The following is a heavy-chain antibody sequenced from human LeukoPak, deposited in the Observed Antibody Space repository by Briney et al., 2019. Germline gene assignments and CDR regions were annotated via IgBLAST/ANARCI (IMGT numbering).Heavy chain of an antibody. J-gene: IGHJ4*02. CDR1: GFTFSSYG. V-gene: IGHV3-23*01. CDR2: LSGSGGST. D-gene: IGHD3-22*01. CDR3: AKRPQSSGYYYADY. Sequence: GGSLRLSCAASGFTFSSYGMSWVRQAPGKGLEWVSALSGSGGSTYYADSVKGRFTISRDNSKNTLYLHIDSPRAEDTAVYYCAKRPQSSGYYYADYWGQGTLVTVSS.